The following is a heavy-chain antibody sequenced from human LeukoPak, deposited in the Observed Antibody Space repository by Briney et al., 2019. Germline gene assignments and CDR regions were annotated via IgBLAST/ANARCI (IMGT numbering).Heavy chain of an antibody. CDR2: ISYDGSNK. D-gene: IGHD1-7*01. J-gene: IGHJ4*02. CDR1: GFTFSSYA. CDR3: ASLTGTTES. Sequence: PGGSLRLSCAASGFTFSSYAMHWVRQASGKGLEWVAVISYDGSNKYYADSVKGRFTISRDNSKNTLYLQMNSLRAEDTAVYYCASLTGTTESWGQGTLVTVSS. V-gene: IGHV3-30-3*01.